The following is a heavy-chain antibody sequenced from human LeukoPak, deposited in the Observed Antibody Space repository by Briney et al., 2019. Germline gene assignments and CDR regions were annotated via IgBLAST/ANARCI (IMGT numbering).Heavy chain of an antibody. CDR3: ARALWNSGCV. CDR2: INQDGSEK. Sequence: PGGSLRLSCAASGFTFSSYWISWVRQAPGRGLEWVANINQDGSEKYYVDSVKGRFTISRDNAKSSSYLQMNSLRDEDTAEYFCARALWNSGCVWGQGTLVTVSS. CDR1: GFTFSSYW. J-gene: IGHJ4*02. D-gene: IGHD1-7*01. V-gene: IGHV3-7*03.